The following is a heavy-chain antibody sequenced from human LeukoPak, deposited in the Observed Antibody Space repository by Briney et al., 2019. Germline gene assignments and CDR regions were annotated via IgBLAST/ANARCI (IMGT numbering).Heavy chain of an antibody. J-gene: IGHJ6*03. CDR2: IYYSGST. V-gene: IGHV4-39*07. CDR1: GGSISSSSYY. Sequence: SETLCLTCTVSGGSISSSSYYWGWIRQPPGKGLEWIGSIYYSGSTYYNPSLKSRVTISVDTSKNQFSLKLSSVTAADTAVYYCARESSDIVVVPAAPHYYYYMDVWGKGTTVTVSS. CDR3: ARESSDIVVVPAAPHYYYYMDV. D-gene: IGHD2-2*01.